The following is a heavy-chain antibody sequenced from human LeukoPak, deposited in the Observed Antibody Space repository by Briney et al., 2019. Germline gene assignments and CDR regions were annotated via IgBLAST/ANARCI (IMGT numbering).Heavy chain of an antibody. D-gene: IGHD3-10*01. Sequence: ASVKVSCMASGYTFTGYYMHWVRQAPGQGLEWMGWINPNSGGTNYAQKFQGRVTMTRDTSISTAYMELNRLRSDDTAVYYCARGRYYYDYFDYWGQGTLVTVSS. J-gene: IGHJ4*02. CDR1: GYTFTGYY. V-gene: IGHV1-2*02. CDR2: INPNSGGT. CDR3: ARGRYYYDYFDY.